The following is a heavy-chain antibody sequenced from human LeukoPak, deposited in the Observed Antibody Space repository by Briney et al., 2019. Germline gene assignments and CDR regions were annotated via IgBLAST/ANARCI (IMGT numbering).Heavy chain of an antibody. CDR2: MNPNSGNT. D-gene: IGHD5-18*01. J-gene: IGHJ4*02. Sequence: ASVKVSCKASGYSFTTYDINWVRQATGQGPDWMGWMNPNSGNTGYAQRFQGRVTMTRDTSISTAYMELNSLTSEDTAVYYCAKNVRDTGTFDYWGQGTLVTVSS. CDR1: GYSFTTYD. CDR3: AKNVRDTGTFDY. V-gene: IGHV1-8*01.